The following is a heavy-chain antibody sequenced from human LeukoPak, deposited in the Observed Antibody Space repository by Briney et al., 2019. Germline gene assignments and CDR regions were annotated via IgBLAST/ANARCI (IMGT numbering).Heavy chain of an antibody. D-gene: IGHD6-13*01. Sequence: PSETLSLTCAVYGGSFSGYYMSWVRQAPGKGLDLVSLLYSSGATYYADSVKGRFTISRDNSKNTLYLQMNSLRAEDTAVYFCARYQGGIAAAWGQGTLVTVSS. CDR3: ARYQGGIAAA. J-gene: IGHJ5*02. CDR1: GGSFSGYY. CDR2: LYSSGAT. V-gene: IGHV3-53*01.